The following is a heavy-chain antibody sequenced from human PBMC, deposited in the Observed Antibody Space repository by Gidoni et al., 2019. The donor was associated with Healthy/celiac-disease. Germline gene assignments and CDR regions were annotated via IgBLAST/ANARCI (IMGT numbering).Heavy chain of an antibody. D-gene: IGHD4-17*01. Sequence: QLQLQESGPGLVKPSETLPLTCTVPGGSISSSSYYWGWIRQPPGKGLEWIGSIYYSGSTYYNPSLKSRVTISVDTSKNQFSLKLSSVTAADTAVYYCARTSDYGGHEFDYWGQGTLVTVSS. CDR1: GGSISSSSYY. CDR3: ARTSDYGGHEFDY. J-gene: IGHJ4*02. CDR2: IYYSGST. V-gene: IGHV4-39*07.